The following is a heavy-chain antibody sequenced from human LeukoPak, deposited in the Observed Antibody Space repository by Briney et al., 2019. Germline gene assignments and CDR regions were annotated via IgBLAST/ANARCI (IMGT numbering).Heavy chain of an antibody. D-gene: IGHD6-13*01. Sequence: GGSLRLSCEASGYTFSGYGMHWVRQAPGKGLEWVAGISSDGSDKNYAESVRGGFTISRDISRTTLYLQMNSLRAEDTAVYYCAKEAIIAADVDSWGQGTLVTVSS. CDR2: ISSDGSDK. CDR1: GYTFSGYG. V-gene: IGHV3-30*18. CDR3: AKEAIIAADVDS. J-gene: IGHJ4*02.